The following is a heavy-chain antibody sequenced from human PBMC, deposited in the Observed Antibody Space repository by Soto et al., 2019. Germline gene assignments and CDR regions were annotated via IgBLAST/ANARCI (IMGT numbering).Heavy chain of an antibody. Sequence: SETLSLTCTVSGGSISSYYWSWIRQPPGKGLEWIGYIYYSGSTNYNPSLKSRVTISVDTSKNQFSLKLSSVTAADTAVYYCARVYSSSWFYFDYWGQGTLVTVS. J-gene: IGHJ4*02. CDR3: ARVYSSSWFYFDY. CDR2: IYYSGST. V-gene: IGHV4-59*01. D-gene: IGHD6-13*01. CDR1: GGSISSYY.